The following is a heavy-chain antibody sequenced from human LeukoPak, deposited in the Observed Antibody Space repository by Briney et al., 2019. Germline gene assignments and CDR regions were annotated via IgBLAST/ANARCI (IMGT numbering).Heavy chain of an antibody. CDR2: ISSSSSYI. CDR3: ARGNLAGDY. J-gene: IGHJ4*02. V-gene: IGHV3-21*01. D-gene: IGHD1-7*01. CDR1: GFIFSSYW. Sequence: GGSLRLSCAAPGFIFSSYWMSWVRQAPGKGLEWVSSISSSSSYIYYADSVKGRFTISRDNAKNSLYLQMNSLRAEDTAVYYCARGNLAGDYWGQGTLVTVSS.